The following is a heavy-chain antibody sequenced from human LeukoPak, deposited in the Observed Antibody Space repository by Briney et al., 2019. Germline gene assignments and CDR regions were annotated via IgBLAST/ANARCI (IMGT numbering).Heavy chain of an antibody. V-gene: IGHV4-59*08. D-gene: IGHD6-13*01. CDR1: GFTFSSYW. J-gene: IGHJ3*02. CDR2: LYYSGNT. Sequence: GSLRLSRAASGFTFSSYWMSWVRQAPGKGLEWIGYLYYSGNTNFNPSLKSRVTISVDTSRSQFSLKLSSVTAADTAVYYCARHGGGASSSWFDVFDIWGQGTMVTVSS. CDR3: ARHGGGASSSWFDVFDI.